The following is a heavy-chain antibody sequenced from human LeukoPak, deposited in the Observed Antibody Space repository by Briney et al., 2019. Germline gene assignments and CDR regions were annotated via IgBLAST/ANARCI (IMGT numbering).Heavy chain of an antibody. V-gene: IGHV1-69*13. CDR2: VIPIFGTA. D-gene: IGHD3-22*01. CDR3: ARDPGYYDSSGYYKFDY. J-gene: IGHJ4*02. CDR1: GGTFSSYA. Sequence: SVKVSCKASGGTFSSYAISWVRQAPGQGLEWMGGVIPIFGTANYAQKFQGRVTITADESTSTAYMELSSLRSEDTAVYYCARDPGYYDSSGYYKFDYWGQGTLVTVSS.